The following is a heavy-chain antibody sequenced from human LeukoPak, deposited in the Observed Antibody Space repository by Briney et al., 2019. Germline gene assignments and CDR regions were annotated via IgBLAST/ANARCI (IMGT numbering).Heavy chain of an antibody. CDR1: GFTFSSYA. V-gene: IGHV3-48*01. Sequence: GGSLRLSCAASGFTFSSYAMSWVRQAPGKGLEWVSYISSSGSTIYYADSVKGRFTISRHNSKNTVYLQMNSLRAEDTAVYYCASRGGFSYFDYWGQGSLVTVSS. J-gene: IGHJ4*02. D-gene: IGHD3-10*01. CDR2: ISSSGSTI. CDR3: ASRGGFSYFDY.